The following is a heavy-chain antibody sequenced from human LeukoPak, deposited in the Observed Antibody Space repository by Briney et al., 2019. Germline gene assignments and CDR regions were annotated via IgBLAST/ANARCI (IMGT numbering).Heavy chain of an antibody. CDR1: GGSISSYY. Sequence: PSETLSLTCTVSGGSISSYYWSWIRQPPGKGLEWIGYIYYSGSTNYNPSLKSRVTISVDTSKNQFSLKLSSVTAADTAVYYCASHSSGWYGTWYLDYWGQGTLVTVSS. J-gene: IGHJ4*02. CDR3: ASHSSGWYGTWYLDY. CDR2: IYYSGST. V-gene: IGHV4-59*08. D-gene: IGHD6-19*01.